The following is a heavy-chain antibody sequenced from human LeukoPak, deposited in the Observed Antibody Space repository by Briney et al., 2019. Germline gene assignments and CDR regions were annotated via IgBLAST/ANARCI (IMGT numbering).Heavy chain of an antibody. CDR1: GFTFSSYG. J-gene: IGHJ6*03. D-gene: IGHD1-26*01. Sequence: TGGSLRLSCAASGFTFSSYGMHWVRQAPGKGLEWVAFIRYDGSNKYYADSVKGRFTISRDNSKNTLYLQMNSLRAEDTAVYYCATSGSYYYYYYMDVWGKGTTVTVSS. CDR3: ATSGSYYYYYYMDV. CDR2: IRYDGSNK. V-gene: IGHV3-30*02.